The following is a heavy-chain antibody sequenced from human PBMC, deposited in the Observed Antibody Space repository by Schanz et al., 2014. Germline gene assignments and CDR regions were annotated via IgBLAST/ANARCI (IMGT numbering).Heavy chain of an antibody. CDR3: VRELSGGTFDY. D-gene: IGHD1-1*01. CDR2: FT. V-gene: IGHV1-2*06. J-gene: IGHJ4*02. Sequence: QVQLVQSGSELKKPGASVKVSCKASGYTFTDYHIHWVRQAPGQGLEWLGRFTHISQKFQGRVTMTRDTSSTTAYMELNSLSSPDTAVYYCVRELSGGTFDYWGQGALVTVSS. CDR1: GYTFTDYH.